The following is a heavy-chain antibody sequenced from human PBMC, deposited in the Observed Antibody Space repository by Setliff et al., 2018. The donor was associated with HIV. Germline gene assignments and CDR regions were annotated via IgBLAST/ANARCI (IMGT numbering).Heavy chain of an antibody. CDR1: GGTFSSYA. D-gene: IGHD5-18*01. CDR2: IIPIFGTA. Sequence: GASVKVSCKASGGTFSSYAISWVRQAPGQGLEWMGGIIPIFGTANYAQKFQGRVTITADESTSTAYMELSSLRSEDTAVYYCAGGARGTATDYWGQGTLVTVSS. J-gene: IGHJ4*02. CDR3: AGGARGTATDY. V-gene: IGHV1-69*13.